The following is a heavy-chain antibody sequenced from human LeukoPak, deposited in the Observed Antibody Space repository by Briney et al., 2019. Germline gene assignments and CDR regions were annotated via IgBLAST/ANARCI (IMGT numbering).Heavy chain of an antibody. Sequence: GESLIISCQCSGYSFTNYWIAWVRQMPRKGLEWMGIIYPGDSDTRYRPSFQGQVTISADKSINTAYLQWSSLKASDTAMYYCARSKNYGSGSFYPNWFDPWGQGTLVTVSS. J-gene: IGHJ5*02. D-gene: IGHD3-10*01. CDR2: IYPGDSDT. CDR1: GYSFTNYW. CDR3: ARSKNYGSGSFYPNWFDP. V-gene: IGHV5-51*01.